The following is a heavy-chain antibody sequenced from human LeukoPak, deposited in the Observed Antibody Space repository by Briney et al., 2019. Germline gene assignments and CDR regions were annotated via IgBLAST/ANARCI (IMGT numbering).Heavy chain of an antibody. J-gene: IGHJ4*02. CDR1: GGSFSGYY. Sequence: SETLSLTYAVYGGSFSGYYWSWIRQPPGKGLEWVGEINHSGSTNYNPSLKSRVTISVDTSKNQFSLKLSSVTAADTAVYYCARRQLSYYDILTGYYTAHFDYWGQGTLVTVSS. V-gene: IGHV4-34*01. CDR3: ARRQLSYYDILTGYYTAHFDY. CDR2: INHSGST. D-gene: IGHD3-9*01.